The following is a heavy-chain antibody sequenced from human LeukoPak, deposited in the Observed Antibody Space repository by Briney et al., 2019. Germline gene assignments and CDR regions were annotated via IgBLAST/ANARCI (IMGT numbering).Heavy chain of an antibody. CDR3: ARNYGGNSAG. V-gene: IGHV3-7*02. J-gene: IGHJ4*02. Sequence: GGSLRLSCAASGXTFSSSWMSWVRLAPGRGLEWVANIKQDGSEKYYVDSVKGRFTISRDNAKNSLYLQMNSLRDEDTAVYYCARNYGGNSAGWGQGTLVTVSS. CDR1: GXTFSSSW. D-gene: IGHD4-23*01. CDR2: IKQDGSEK.